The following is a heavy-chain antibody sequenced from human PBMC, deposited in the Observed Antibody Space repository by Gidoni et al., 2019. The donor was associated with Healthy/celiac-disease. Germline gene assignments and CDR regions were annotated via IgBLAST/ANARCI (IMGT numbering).Heavy chain of an antibody. CDR1: GGSFSGYY. V-gene: IGHV4-34*01. D-gene: IGHD2-21*02. Sequence: QVQLQQWGAGLLKPSETLSLTCAVYGGSFSGYYWSWIRQPPGKGLEWIGEINHSGSTNYNPSLKSRVTISVDTSKNQFSLKLSSVTAADTAVYYCARGPGWGGGDGNWYFDLWGRGTLVTVSS. J-gene: IGHJ2*01. CDR2: INHSGST. CDR3: ARGPGWGGGDGNWYFDL.